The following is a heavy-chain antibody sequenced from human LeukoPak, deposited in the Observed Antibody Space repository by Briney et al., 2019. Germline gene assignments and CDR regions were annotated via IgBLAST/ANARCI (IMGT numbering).Heavy chain of an antibody. CDR1: GFTFSSYS. J-gene: IGHJ6*02. Sequence: GGSLRLSCAASGFTFSSYSMNWVRQAPGKGLEWVSSISSSSSYIYYADSVKGRFTISRDNAKNSLYLQMNSLRDEDTAVYYCARDTTLNYDILTGYYVGGYGMDVWGQGTTVTVSS. CDR3: ARDTTLNYDILTGYYVGGYGMDV. CDR2: ISSSSSYI. V-gene: IGHV3-21*01. D-gene: IGHD3-9*01.